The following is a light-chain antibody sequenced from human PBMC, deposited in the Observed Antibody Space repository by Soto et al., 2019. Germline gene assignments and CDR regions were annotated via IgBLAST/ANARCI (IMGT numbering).Light chain of an antibody. Sequence: DIQMTQSPSTLSASVGDRVTIACRASQNISPWLAWYQQKPGKAPKLLIYGASSLESGVPSRFNGSGSGTQFTLTISSLQPDDFATYYCQQYDSYSRTFGQGTKVDIK. CDR2: GAS. V-gene: IGKV1-5*01. CDR1: QNISPW. CDR3: QQYDSYSRT. J-gene: IGKJ1*01.